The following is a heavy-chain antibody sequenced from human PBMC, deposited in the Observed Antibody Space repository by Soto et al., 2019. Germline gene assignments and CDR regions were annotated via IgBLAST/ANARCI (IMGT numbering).Heavy chain of an antibody. Sequence: GGALRLSSAASGLIFSDLWMTWIRQAPGKGLEGVGRIKTKPDDGTIDYAAPVRGTFTILRDDSQNTLYLQMTSLTPDDTGVYCCTLSFLGVDFWGQGTLVTVSS. CDR3: TLSFLGVDF. V-gene: IGHV3-15*01. CDR1: GLIFSDLW. CDR2: IKTKPDDGTI. J-gene: IGHJ4*02.